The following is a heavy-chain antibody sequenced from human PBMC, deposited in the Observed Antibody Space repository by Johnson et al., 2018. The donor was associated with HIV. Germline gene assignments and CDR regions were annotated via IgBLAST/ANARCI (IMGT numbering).Heavy chain of an antibody. Sequence: VQLVESGGGWVQPGGSLRLSCAASGFTFSSYDMHWVRQTTGNVLQWVSGIGTAGDTYYSGSVTGRFTISRENAKTSLYLQMNSRRAGDTAGYYCARGRGVGRPIQKWLGAAFDIWGQGTMVTVSS. V-gene: IGHV3-13*01. CDR1: GFTFSSYD. CDR3: ARGRGVGRPIQKWLGAAFDI. D-gene: IGHD5-18*01. CDR2: IGTAGDT. J-gene: IGHJ3*02.